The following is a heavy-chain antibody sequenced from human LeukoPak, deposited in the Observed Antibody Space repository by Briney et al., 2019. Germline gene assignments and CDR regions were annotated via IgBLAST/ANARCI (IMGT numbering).Heavy chain of an antibody. Sequence: GGSLRLSCAASGFTFSSYWMHWVRQAPGKGLVWVSRIHSDGSSTSYADSVRGRFTISRDDAKSTLYLQMNSLRAEDTAVYYCARSGWPYSFDYWGQGTLVTVSS. D-gene: IGHD3-22*01. J-gene: IGHJ4*02. CDR1: GFTFSSYW. CDR3: ARSGWPYSFDY. CDR2: IHSDGSST. V-gene: IGHV3-74*01.